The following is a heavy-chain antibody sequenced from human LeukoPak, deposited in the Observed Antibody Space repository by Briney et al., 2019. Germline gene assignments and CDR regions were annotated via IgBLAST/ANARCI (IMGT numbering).Heavy chain of an antibody. D-gene: IGHD3-3*01. Sequence: ASVKVSCKASGGTFSSYAISWVRQAPGQGLEWMGGIIPIFGTANYAQKFQGRVTITADGSTSTAYMELSSLRSEDTAVYYCARSKYYDFNWFDPWGQGTLVTVSS. CDR1: GGTFSSYA. CDR2: IIPIFGTA. V-gene: IGHV1-69*13. CDR3: ARSKYYDFNWFDP. J-gene: IGHJ5*02.